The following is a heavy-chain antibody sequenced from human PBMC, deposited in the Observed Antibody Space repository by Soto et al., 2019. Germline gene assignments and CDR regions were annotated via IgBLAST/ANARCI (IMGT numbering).Heavy chain of an antibody. Sequence: EVQLWESGGGLVQPGGSLRLSCAVSGFTFSSHVMSWVRQAPGKGLEWVSAISGTGGTSYADSVKGRFTISRDNSKNALYLQINNLRDEDTAVYYCAKDRRGAYCSGGICYSPDYWGQGNLVIVSS. CDR2: ISGTGGT. D-gene: IGHD2-15*01. J-gene: IGHJ4*02. V-gene: IGHV3-23*01. CDR3: AKDRRGAYCSGGICYSPDY. CDR1: GFTFSSHV.